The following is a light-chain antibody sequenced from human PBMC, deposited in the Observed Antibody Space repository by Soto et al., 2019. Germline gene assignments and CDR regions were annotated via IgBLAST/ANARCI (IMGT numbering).Light chain of an antibody. CDR3: QQYNSYSPTWT. J-gene: IGKJ1*01. CDR2: DAS. CDR1: QSISSW. V-gene: IGKV1-5*01. Sequence: DIQMTQSPSTLSAYVGDRVTITCRASQSISSWLAWYQQKPGKAPKLLIYDASSLESGVPSRFSGSGSGTEFTLTISSLQPDDFATYYCQQYNSYSPTWTFGQGTKVDIK.